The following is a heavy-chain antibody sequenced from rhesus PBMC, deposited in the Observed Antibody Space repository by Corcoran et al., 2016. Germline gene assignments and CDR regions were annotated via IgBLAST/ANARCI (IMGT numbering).Heavy chain of an antibody. CDR1: GYSFTSYW. CDR3: AKAWYSNSYFDY. V-gene: IGHV5-20*02. J-gene: IGHJ4*01. D-gene: IGHD4-23*01. CDR2: MGPRDSDA. Sequence: EVQLVQSGAEVRRPGESLKISCKTSGYSFTSYWISWVRQMPGKGLEWMGAMGPRDSDARYSPSCQGQVTISADKSISTAYLQWSSLKAADTATYYCAKAWYSNSYFDYWGQGVLVTVSS.